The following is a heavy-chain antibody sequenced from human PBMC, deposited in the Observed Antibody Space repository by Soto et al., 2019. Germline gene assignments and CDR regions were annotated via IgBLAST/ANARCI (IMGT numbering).Heavy chain of an antibody. CDR3: AKEEDGSGPFDY. V-gene: IGHV3-23*01. CDR2: ISGSGGST. CDR1: GFTFSSYA. Sequence: EVQLLESGGGLVQPGGSLRLSCAASGFTFSSYAMSWVRQAPGKGLEWVSAISGSGGSTYYADSVKGRFTISRDNPKNTLYLQMNSMRVEDTDVYYCAKEEDGSGPFDYWGQGTLVTVSS. D-gene: IGHD3-10*01. J-gene: IGHJ4*02.